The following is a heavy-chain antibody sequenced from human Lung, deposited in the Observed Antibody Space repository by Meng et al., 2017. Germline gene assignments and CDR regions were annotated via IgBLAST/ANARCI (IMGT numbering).Heavy chain of an antibody. CDR3: ARDPNHGDPGVRDF. CDR2: INLDGSDK. D-gene: IGHD4-17*01. J-gene: IGHJ4*02. CDR1: GFSFTSYH. V-gene: IGHV3-7*01. Sequence: GESLKISCVASGFSFTSYHMTWVRQAPGKGLEWVANINLDGSDKAYADSVKGRFTISRDTSQNSLYLQINSLRAEDTAVYYCARDPNHGDPGVRDFWGQGTLVTVSS.